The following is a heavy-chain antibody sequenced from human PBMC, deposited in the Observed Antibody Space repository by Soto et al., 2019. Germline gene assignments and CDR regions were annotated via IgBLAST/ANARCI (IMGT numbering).Heavy chain of an antibody. J-gene: IGHJ6*02. CDR1: GLTFSSYW. Sequence: PGGSLRLSCAASGLTFSSYWMSWVRQAPGKGLEWVANIKQDGSEKYYVDSVKGRFTISRDNAKNSLYLQMNSLRAEDTAVYYCARDLRYSSGGNYYYYGMDVWGQGTTVTVSS. CDR3: ARDLRYSSGGNYYYYGMDV. V-gene: IGHV3-7*05. D-gene: IGHD6-19*01. CDR2: IKQDGSEK.